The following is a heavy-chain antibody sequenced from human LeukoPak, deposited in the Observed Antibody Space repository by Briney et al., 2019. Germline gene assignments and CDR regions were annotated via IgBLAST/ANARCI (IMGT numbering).Heavy chain of an antibody. CDR2: IYYSGST. D-gene: IGHD3-22*01. Sequence: SETLSLTCTVSGGSISSGGYYWSWIRQHPGKGLEWIGYIYYSGSTYYNPSLKSRVTMSVDTSKNQFSLTLTSVTAADTAVYYCARQHTSGYYYFDYWGQGTLVTVSP. CDR1: GGSISSGGYY. CDR3: ARQHTSGYYYFDY. J-gene: IGHJ4*02. V-gene: IGHV4-31*03.